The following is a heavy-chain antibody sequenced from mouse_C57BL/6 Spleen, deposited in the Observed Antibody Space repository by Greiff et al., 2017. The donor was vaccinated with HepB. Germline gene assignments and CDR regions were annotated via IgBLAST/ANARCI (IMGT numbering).Heavy chain of an antibody. J-gene: IGHJ4*01. CDR1: GYTFTDYN. V-gene: IGHV1-18*01. D-gene: IGHD4-1*01. Sequence: EVKLLESGPELVKPGASVKIPCKASGYTFTDYNMDWVKQSHGKSLEWIGDINPNNGGTIYNQKFKGKATLTVDKSSSTAYMELRSLTSEDTAVYYCARRANWALYYYAMDYWGQGTSVTVSS. CDR3: ARRANWALYYYAMDY. CDR2: INPNNGGT.